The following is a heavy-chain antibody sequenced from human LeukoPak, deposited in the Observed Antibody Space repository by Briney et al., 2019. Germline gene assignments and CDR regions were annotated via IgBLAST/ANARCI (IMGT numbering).Heavy chain of an antibody. Sequence: GASVKVSCKVSGDTLKELSMHWVRQAPGKGLEWMGGFDPKEGERVYAQHFQGRFTMTEDTSSGTAYMELSSLRSEDTAVYYCATRSSTNLHDAFDIWGQGTMVTVSS. J-gene: IGHJ3*02. D-gene: IGHD1-26*01. CDR3: ATRSSTNLHDAFDI. V-gene: IGHV1-24*01. CDR2: FDPKEGER. CDR1: GDTLKELS.